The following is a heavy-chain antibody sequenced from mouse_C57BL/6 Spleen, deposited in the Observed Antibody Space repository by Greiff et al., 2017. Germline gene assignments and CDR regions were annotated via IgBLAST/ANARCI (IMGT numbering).Heavy chain of an antibody. J-gene: IGHJ2*01. V-gene: IGHV1-50*01. CDR2: IDPSDSYT. Sequence: VQLQQPGAELVKPGASVKLSCKASGYTFTSYWMQWVKQRPGQGLEWIGEIDPSDSYTNYNQKFKGKATLTVDTSSSTAYMQLSSLTSADSAVYYCARGQGYWGQGTTLTVSS. CDR1: GYTFTSYW. CDR3: ARGQGY. D-gene: IGHD3-3*01.